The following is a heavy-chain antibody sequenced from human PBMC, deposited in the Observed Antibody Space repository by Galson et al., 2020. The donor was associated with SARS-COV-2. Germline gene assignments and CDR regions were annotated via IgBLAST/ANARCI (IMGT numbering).Heavy chain of an antibody. CDR1: GESFNGYY. D-gene: IGHD3-10*01. CDR3: ARAASVQYFGSRSPRNSAGYFHQ. CDR2: INHSGNT. J-gene: IGHJ1*01. V-gene: IGHV4-34*01. Sequence: SQASETLSLSCAVDGESFNGYYWSWIRQSPGKGPEWIGEINHSGNTNYNPSLKSRVTISVDRSMNQFSLRLSSVTAADTAFYYCARAASVQYFGSRSPRNSAGYFHQWGQGTLVTVSS.